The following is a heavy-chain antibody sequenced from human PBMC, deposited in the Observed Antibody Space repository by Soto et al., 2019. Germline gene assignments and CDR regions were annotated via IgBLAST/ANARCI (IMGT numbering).Heavy chain of an antibody. CDR2: ISASGGTP. Sequence: PGWSLRLSCAASEFTFSSYVMSWVRQAPGKGLEWVSSISASGGTPYYGDSVKGRFIISRDNSRDTLYLQMHSLRAEDTAVYFCAKGLYDNAGYYYSNWGQGTLVTGSA. V-gene: IGHV3-23*01. J-gene: IGHJ4*02. CDR1: EFTFSSYV. CDR3: AKGLYDNAGYYYSN. D-gene: IGHD3-22*01.